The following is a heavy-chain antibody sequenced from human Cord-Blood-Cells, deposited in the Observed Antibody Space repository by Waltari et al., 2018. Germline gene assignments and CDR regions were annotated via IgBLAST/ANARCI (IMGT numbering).Heavy chain of an antibody. CDR3: ARWWRHYFDY. D-gene: IGHD2-15*01. Sequence: QVQLQESGPGLVKPSETLSLTCAVSGYSISSGYYWGWIRQPPGKGLEWIGSIYHSGSTYYNPSLKSRVTISVDTSKNQFSLKLSSVTAADTAVYYCARWWRHYFDYWGQGTLVTVSS. CDR2: IYHSGST. CDR1: GYSISSGYY. V-gene: IGHV4-38-2*01. J-gene: IGHJ4*02.